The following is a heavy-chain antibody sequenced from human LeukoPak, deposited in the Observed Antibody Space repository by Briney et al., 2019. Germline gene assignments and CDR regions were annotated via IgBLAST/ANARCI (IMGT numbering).Heavy chain of an antibody. J-gene: IGHJ5*02. Sequence: GGSLRLSCAASGFTFSSYGMHWVRQAPGKGLEWVAVIWYDGSNKYYADSVKGRFTISRDNSKNTPYLQMNSLRAEDTAVYYCAGQDDSSGGGGFDPWGQGTLVTVSS. CDR1: GFTFSSYG. CDR2: IWYDGSNK. D-gene: IGHD3-22*01. CDR3: AGQDDSSGGGGFDP. V-gene: IGHV3-33*01.